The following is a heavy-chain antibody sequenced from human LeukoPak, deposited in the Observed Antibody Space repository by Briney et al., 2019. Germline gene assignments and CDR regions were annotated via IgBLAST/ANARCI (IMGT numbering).Heavy chain of an antibody. D-gene: IGHD3-22*01. J-gene: IGHJ4*02. Sequence: SGESLKISCKGSGYSFTSYWIGWVRQMPGKGLEWMGIIYPGDSDTRYSPSFQGQATISADKSISTAYLQWSSLKASDSAMFYCARLADSSGYYLDYWGQGILVTVSS. CDR1: GYSFTSYW. V-gene: IGHV5-51*01. CDR2: IYPGDSDT. CDR3: ARLADSSGYYLDY.